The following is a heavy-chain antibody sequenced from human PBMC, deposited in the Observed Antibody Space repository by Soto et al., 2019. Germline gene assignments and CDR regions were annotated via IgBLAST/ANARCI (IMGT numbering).Heavy chain of an antibody. V-gene: IGHV3-23*01. CDR1: GCTFSSYA. J-gene: IGHJ4*02. Sequence: EVQLLESGGGLVQPGGSLRLSCAASGCTFSSYAMSWVRQAPGKGLEWVSAISGSGGSTYYADSVKGRFTISRDNSKNTLYLQMNSLRAEDTALYYCAKVSSYGPAHYFDYWGQGTLVTVSS. CDR3: AKVSSYGPAHYFDY. D-gene: IGHD5-18*01. CDR2: ISGSGGST.